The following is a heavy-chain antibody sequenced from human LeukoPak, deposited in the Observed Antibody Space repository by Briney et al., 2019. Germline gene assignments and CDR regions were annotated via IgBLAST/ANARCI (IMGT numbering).Heavy chain of an antibody. CDR3: ARSPTKRVPEDY. V-gene: IGHV4-39*01. Sequence: SETLSLTCTVSGGSISSSSYYWGWIRQPPGKGLEWIGSIYYSGSTYYNPSLKSRVTISVDTSKNQFSLKLSSVTAADTAVYYCARSPTKRVPEDYWGQGTLVTVSS. J-gene: IGHJ4*02. D-gene: IGHD2-2*01. CDR2: IYYSGST. CDR1: GGSISSSSYY.